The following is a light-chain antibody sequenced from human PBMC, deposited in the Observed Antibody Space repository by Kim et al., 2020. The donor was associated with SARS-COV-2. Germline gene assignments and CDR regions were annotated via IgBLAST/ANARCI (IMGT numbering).Light chain of an antibody. V-gene: IGKV3-20*01. CDR3: QQYGSWM. J-gene: IGKJ1*01. CDR1: QSGSSTY. Sequence: PGEKATHSCRASQSGSSTYLAWYQQKPGQAPRLIIYGASSRATGVPDRFRGSGSGTDFTLTINRLEPEDFAVYYWQQYGSWMFGQGTKVDIK. CDR2: GAS.